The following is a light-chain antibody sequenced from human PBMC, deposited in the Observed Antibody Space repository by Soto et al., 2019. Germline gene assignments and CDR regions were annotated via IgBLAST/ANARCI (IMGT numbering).Light chain of an antibody. CDR1: QSISNR. CDR3: QHYGGVWT. CDR2: DAS. V-gene: IGKV1-5*01. J-gene: IGKJ1*01. Sequence: DIQMTQSPSTLSASVGDRVTITCRASQSISNRLAWYQQKPGKALKVLIYDASSLESGVPSRFSGSGSATEFILTISSLQPDDFAIYHCQHYGGVWTFGQGTKVEIK.